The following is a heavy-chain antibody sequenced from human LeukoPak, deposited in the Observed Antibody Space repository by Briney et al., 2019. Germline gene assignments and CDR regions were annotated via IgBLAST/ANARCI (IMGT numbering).Heavy chain of an antibody. CDR2: INHSGST. D-gene: IGHD2-8*01. CDR1: GGSISSSSYY. CDR3: ARGISIPIVLMVYAPLPDAFDI. J-gene: IGHJ3*02. V-gene: IGHV4-39*07. Sequence: SETLSLTCTVSGGSISSSSYYWGWIRQPPGKGLEWIGEINHSGSTNYNPSLKSRVTISVDTSKNQFSLKLSSVTAADTAVYYCARGISIPIVLMVYAPLPDAFDIWGQGTMVTVSS.